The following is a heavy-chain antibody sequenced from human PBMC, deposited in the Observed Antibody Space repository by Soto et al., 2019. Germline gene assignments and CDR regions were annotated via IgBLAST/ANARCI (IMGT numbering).Heavy chain of an antibody. Sequence: PCGSLRRPWAPARFTYSKHAMTWVSEAPRKGLEWVATISGNGGRTYYADSVKGRFIISGDNSRNLVHLQMNRLRVGDTALYLCAREGYNGLVRPLYFDFWGQGAQVAVSS. CDR2: ISGNGGRT. J-gene: IGHJ4*02. CDR1: RFTYSKHA. V-gene: IGHV3-23*01. CDR3: AREGYNGLVRPLYFDF. D-gene: IGHD5-12*01.